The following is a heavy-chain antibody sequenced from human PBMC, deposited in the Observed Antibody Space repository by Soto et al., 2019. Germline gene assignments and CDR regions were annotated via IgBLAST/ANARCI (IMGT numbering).Heavy chain of an antibody. CDR1: GFTFSSYA. CDR2: ISYDGSNK. Sequence: QVQLVESGGGVVQPGRSLRLSCAASGFTFSSYAMHWVRQAPGKGLEWVAVISYDGSNKYYADSVKGRFTISRDNYKNTLYLQMNRLRAEDTAVYYCARSAGSYSSSSFYFDYWGQGTLVTVSS. V-gene: IGHV3-30-3*01. D-gene: IGHD6-6*01. CDR3: ARSAGSYSSSSFYFDY. J-gene: IGHJ4*02.